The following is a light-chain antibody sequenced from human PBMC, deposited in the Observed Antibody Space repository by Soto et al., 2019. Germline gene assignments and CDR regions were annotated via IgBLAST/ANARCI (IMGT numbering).Light chain of an antibody. CDR3: QQYNSYSQT. Sequence: DIQVTQSPSTLSASVGHRVTITCRVSQTISGWLAWYQQKPGKAPKLLIYKASSLESGVPSRFSGSGSGTEFTLTINTLQPDDFATYYCQQYNSYSQTFGQGTKVDIK. V-gene: IGKV1-5*03. CDR1: QTISGW. CDR2: KAS. J-gene: IGKJ1*01.